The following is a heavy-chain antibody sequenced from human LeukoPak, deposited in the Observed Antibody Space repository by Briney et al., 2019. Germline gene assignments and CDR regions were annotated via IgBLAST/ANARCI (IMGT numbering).Heavy chain of an antibody. D-gene: IGHD2-15*01. Sequence: GGSLRLSCAASGYTFSSYAMHWVRQAPGKGLEYVSAISSNGGSTYYANSVKGRFTISRDNSKNTLYLQMGSLRAEDMAVYYCARDRLHCSGGSCYYYYGMDVWGQGTTVTVSS. V-gene: IGHV3-64*01. CDR1: GYTFSSYA. CDR3: ARDRLHCSGGSCYYYYGMDV. J-gene: IGHJ6*02. CDR2: ISSNGGST.